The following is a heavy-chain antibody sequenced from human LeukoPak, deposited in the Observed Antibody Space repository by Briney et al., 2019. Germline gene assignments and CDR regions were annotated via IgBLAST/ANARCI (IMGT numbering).Heavy chain of an antibody. CDR1: GGSFSGYY. CDR2: INHSGST. CDR3: ASASGY. J-gene: IGHJ4*02. V-gene: IGHV4-34*01. Sequence: SETLSLTCAVYGGSFSGYYWSWIRQPPGKGLEWIGEINHSGSTNYNPSLKSRVTISVDTSKNQFSLKLSSVTAADTAVYYCASASGYWGQGTLVTVSS. D-gene: IGHD6-19*01.